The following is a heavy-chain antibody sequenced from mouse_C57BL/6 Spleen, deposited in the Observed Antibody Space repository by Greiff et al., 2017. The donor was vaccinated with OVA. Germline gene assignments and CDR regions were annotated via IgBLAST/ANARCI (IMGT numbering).Heavy chain of an antibody. V-gene: IGHV5-9-1*02. J-gene: IGHJ2*01. Sequence: EVHLVESGEGLVKPGGSLKLSCAASGFTFSSYAMSWVRQTPEKRLEWVAYISSGGDYIYYADTVKGRFTISRDNARNTLYLQMSSLKSEDTAMYYCTRDRGYGSSYDYWGQGTTLTVSS. CDR3: TRDRGYGSSYDY. D-gene: IGHD1-1*01. CDR2: ISSGGDYI. CDR1: GFTFSSYA.